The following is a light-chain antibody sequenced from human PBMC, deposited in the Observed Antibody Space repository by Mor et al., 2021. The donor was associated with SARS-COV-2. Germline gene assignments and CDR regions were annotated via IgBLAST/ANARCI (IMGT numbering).Light chain of an antibody. CDR2: GAS. Sequence: LSCRASQSINFNLAWFQKKPGQAPRLLIYGASTRANGSETDFTLTISSLQSEDFGVYYCQQYNHWPLLSFGGGTRVEIK. V-gene: IGKV3-15*01. J-gene: IGKJ4*01. CDR1: QSINFN. CDR3: QQYNHWPLLS.